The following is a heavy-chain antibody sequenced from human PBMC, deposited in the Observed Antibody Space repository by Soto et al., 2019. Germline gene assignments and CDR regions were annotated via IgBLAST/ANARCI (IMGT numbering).Heavy chain of an antibody. CDR3: SAGFYNRGGMDV. D-gene: IGHD1-1*01. V-gene: IGHV3-15*07. Sequence: EVQLVESGGGLVRPGGSLGLSCSASDYTLNKAWVNWVRQAPGKGLEWVGRIKKEREGGTTKYAGPVKGRFTISRDDSKGTVYLQLNSLKSENTGVYYCSAGFYNRGGMDVWGQGTAVTVSS. J-gene: IGHJ6*02. CDR1: DYTLNKAW. CDR2: IKKEREGGTT.